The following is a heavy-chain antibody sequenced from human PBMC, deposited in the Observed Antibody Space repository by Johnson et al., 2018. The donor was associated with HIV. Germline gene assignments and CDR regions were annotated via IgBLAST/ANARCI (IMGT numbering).Heavy chain of an antibody. Sequence: QVQLVESGGGLIQPGGSLRLSCAASGFTFSSYAMHWVRQAPGKGLEWVAVISYDGSNKYYADSVKGRFTISRDNSKNTLYLQMNSLRSEDTAVYYCARGPHEVVVVAATSAFDIRGQGTMVTVSS. D-gene: IGHD2-15*01. CDR2: ISYDGSNK. V-gene: IGHV3-30-3*01. J-gene: IGHJ3*02. CDR1: GFTFSSYA. CDR3: ARGPHEVVVVAATSAFDI.